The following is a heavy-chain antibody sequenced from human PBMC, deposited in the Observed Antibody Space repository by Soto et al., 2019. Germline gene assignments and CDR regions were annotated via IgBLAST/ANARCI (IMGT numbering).Heavy chain of an antibody. D-gene: IGHD2-21*01. CDR2: IYSGGST. J-gene: IGHJ4*02. CDR3: ARKYCGGDCYYDY. Sequence: GGSLRLSYEASGFTVSSNYMSWVRQAPGKGLEWVSVIYSGGSTYYADSVKGRFTISRDNSKNTLYLQMNSLRAEDTAVYYCARKYCGGDCYYDYWGQGTLVTVSS. CDR1: GFTVSSNY. V-gene: IGHV3-66*01.